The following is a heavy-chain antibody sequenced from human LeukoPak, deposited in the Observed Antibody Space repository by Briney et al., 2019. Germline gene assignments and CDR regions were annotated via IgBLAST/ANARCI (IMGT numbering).Heavy chain of an antibody. J-gene: IGHJ4*02. Sequence: PSETLSLTCAVYGGSFSGYYWSWIRQPPGKGLEWIGEINHSGSTNYNPSLKSRVTISVDTSKNQFSLKLSSVTAADTAVYYCAREELYYDILTGYSQYYFDCWGQGTLVTVSS. V-gene: IGHV4-34*01. CDR3: AREELYYDILTGYSQYYFDC. D-gene: IGHD3-9*01. CDR2: INHSGST. CDR1: GGSFSGYY.